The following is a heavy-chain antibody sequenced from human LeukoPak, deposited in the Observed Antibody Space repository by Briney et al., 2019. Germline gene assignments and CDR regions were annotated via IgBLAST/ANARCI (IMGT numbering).Heavy chain of an antibody. J-gene: IGHJ6*03. Sequence: ASVKVSCKASGYTFTGYYMHWVRQAPGQGLEWMGWINPNSGGTNYAQKFQGRVTMTRDTSISTAYMELSRLRSDDTAVYYCARVSAAYYDSSGYYYYYYYYMDVWGQGTMVTVSS. CDR2: INPNSGGT. V-gene: IGHV1-2*02. D-gene: IGHD3-22*01. CDR3: ARVSAAYYDSSGYYYYYYYYMDV. CDR1: GYTFTGYY.